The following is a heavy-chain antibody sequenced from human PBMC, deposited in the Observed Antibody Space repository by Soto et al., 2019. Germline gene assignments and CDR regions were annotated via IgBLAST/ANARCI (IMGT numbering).Heavy chain of an antibody. J-gene: IGHJ4*02. CDR1: GYTFSSYG. V-gene: IGHV1-18*01. CDR2: ISAYNVNT. CDR3: ARAFAATAMSYFDY. Sequence: QVQLVQSGAEVKKAGASVKVSCKASGYTFSSYGISWVRKAPGQGIEWMGWISAYNVNTNYAQKFQGRVTMTTDTSTSTAFMELRSLRSDDTAVYYCARAFAATAMSYFDYWGQGTLVTVCS. D-gene: IGHD2-2*01.